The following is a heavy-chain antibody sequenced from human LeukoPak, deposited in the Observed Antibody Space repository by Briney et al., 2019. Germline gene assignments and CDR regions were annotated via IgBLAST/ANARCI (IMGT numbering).Heavy chain of an antibody. D-gene: IGHD3-3*01. CDR1: GFTLSTYN. CDR2: ISTSSSYI. V-gene: IGHV3-21*01. CDR3: ARDRDNYDFWSGLTSYYFDY. Sequence: GGSLRLSCAASGFTLSTYNMKWVRQAPRKGLEWVSSISTSSSYIYYADSVNGRFTISRDNSKNTLYLQMNSLRAEDTAVYYCARDRDNYDFWSGLTSYYFDYWGQGTLVTVSS. J-gene: IGHJ4*02.